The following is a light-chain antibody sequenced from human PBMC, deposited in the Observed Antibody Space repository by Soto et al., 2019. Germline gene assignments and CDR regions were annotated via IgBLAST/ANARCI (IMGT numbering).Light chain of an antibody. CDR1: SSDVAIYNY. CDR2: DVS. V-gene: IGLV2-11*01. J-gene: IGLJ1*01. Sequence: QSVLTQPRSVSGSPGQSVTISCTGISSDVAIYNYISWYQQHPGEAPKLMIHDVSERPSGVPDRFSGSKSGNTASLTISGLQAEDEADYYCCSYAGSYTFARNVFGTGTKVTVL. CDR3: CSYAGSYTFARNV.